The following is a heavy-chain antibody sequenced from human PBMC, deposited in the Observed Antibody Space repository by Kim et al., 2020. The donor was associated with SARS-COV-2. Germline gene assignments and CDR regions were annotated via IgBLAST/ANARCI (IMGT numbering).Heavy chain of an antibody. J-gene: IGHJ6*02. Sequence: ASVKVSCKASGYTFTSYAMNWVRQAPGQGLEWMGWINTNTGNPTYAQGFTGRFVFSLDTSVSTAYLQICSLKAEDTAVYYCAREGRLDYYYYYGMDVWGQGTTVTVSS. CDR3: AREGRLDYYYYYGMDV. V-gene: IGHV7-4-1*01. CDR2: INTNTGNP. D-gene: IGHD3-10*01. CDR1: GYTFTSYA.